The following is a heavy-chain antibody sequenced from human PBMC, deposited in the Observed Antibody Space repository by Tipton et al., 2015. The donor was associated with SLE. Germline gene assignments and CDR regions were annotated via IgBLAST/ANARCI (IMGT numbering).Heavy chain of an antibody. J-gene: IGHJ5*02. CDR3: ARDPFAPLHCSGGSCYEDWFDP. V-gene: IGHV1-18*01. CDR1: GYTFTSYG. D-gene: IGHD2-15*01. Sequence: QLVQSGAEVKKPGASVKVSCKASGYTFTSYGISWVRQAPGQGLEWMGWISAYNGNTSYAQKLQGRVTMTTDTSTSTAYMELRSLRSDDTAVYFCARDPFAPLHCSGGSCYEDWFDPWGQGTLVTVSS. CDR2: ISAYNGNT.